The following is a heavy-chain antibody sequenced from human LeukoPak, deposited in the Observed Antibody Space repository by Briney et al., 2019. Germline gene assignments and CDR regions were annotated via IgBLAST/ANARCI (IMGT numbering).Heavy chain of an antibody. CDR3: AREGPMAPVLDI. V-gene: IGHV3-33*01. Sequence: GGSLRLSCAASGFTFSSYGMHWVRQAPGKGLEWVAVIWYDGSNKYYADSVKGRFTISRDNSKNTLYLQMNSLRAEDTAVYYCAREGPMAPVLDIWGQGTKVTVSS. CDR2: IWYDGSNK. J-gene: IGHJ3*02. CDR1: GFTFSSYG. D-gene: IGHD3-10*01.